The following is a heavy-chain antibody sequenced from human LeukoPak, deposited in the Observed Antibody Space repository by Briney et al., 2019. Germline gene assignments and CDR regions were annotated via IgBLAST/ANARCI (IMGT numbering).Heavy chain of an antibody. CDR2: TNSSGTTT. Sequence: GGSLSLSCATSGFPFSDFSMTWVRQAPGKGLEWISTTNSSGTTTYYAESVKGRFTISRDNFKNALYLQMSSLRVEDTAIYYCAKQPYARSLGEGGPGTLVTVSS. CDR3: AKQPYARSLGE. V-gene: IGHV3-23*01. CDR1: GFPFSDFS. J-gene: IGHJ4*02. D-gene: IGHD3-10*02.